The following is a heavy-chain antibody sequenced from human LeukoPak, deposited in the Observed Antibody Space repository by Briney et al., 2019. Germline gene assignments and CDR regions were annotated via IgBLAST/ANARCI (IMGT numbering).Heavy chain of an antibody. CDR1: GYSFTNYW. J-gene: IGHJ4*02. CDR2: IHSADSNT. D-gene: IGHD4-17*01. Sequence: GESLEISCKDSGYSFTNYWIGWVRQMPGKGLEWMGIIHSADSNTKYSPSFQGQVTISADKSISTAYLQWSGLKASDTAMYYCAGARHGDYRWDYWGQGTLVTVSS. V-gene: IGHV5-51*01. CDR3: AGARHGDYRWDY.